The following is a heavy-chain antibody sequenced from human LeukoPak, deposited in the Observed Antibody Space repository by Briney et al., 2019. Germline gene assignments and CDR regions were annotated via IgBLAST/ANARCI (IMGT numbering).Heavy chain of an antibody. D-gene: IGHD3-22*01. Sequence: TSETLSLTCSVSGSSISSSSDYWGWIRQPPGKGLEWIGSIYYSGRTYYNLSLKSRVTMSVDTSKNQFSLKLSSVTAADTAVYYCAICRKIYSDSSGYCNYFDYWGQGTLVTVSS. V-gene: IGHV4-39*01. J-gene: IGHJ4*02. CDR3: AICRKIYSDSSGYCNYFDY. CDR1: GSSISSSSDY. CDR2: IYYSGRT.